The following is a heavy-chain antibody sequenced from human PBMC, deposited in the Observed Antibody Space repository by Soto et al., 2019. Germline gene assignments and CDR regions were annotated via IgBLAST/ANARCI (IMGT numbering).Heavy chain of an antibody. CDR1: GFTFSTYS. V-gene: IGHV3-48*02. Sequence: EVQLVESGGGLVQPGGSLRLSCAASGFTFSTYSMNWVRQAPGKGLEWVSYISSRSYTISYVDSVMGRFTISRDNAKDSLYLQMNSLRHEDTAVYYCARGGSRSDNGSDVWGQGTTVTVSS. CDR2: ISSRSYTI. CDR3: ARGGSRSDNGSDV. D-gene: IGHD3-16*01. J-gene: IGHJ6*02.